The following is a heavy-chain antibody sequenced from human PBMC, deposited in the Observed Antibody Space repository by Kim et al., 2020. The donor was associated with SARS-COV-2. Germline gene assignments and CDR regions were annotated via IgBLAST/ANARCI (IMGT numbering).Heavy chain of an antibody. V-gene: IGHV1-8*01. D-gene: IGHD1-1*01. CDR2: MNPNSGKT. CDR1: GFALTTYE. J-gene: IGHJ4*02. CDR3: ARAVDNWYFDY. Sequence: ASVKVSCKSSGFALTTYEINWVRRAPGQGLEWMGWMNPNSGKTCYAQNFPGRVTMTRSTSINTAYIQLSSLRFEDTAIYYCARAVDNWYFDYWGQGTLVTVSS.